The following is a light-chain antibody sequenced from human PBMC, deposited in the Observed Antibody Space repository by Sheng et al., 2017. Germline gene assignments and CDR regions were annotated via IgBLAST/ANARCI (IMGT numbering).Light chain of an antibody. V-gene: IGKV1-39*01. Sequence: DIQMTQSPSSLSASVGDRVTITCRASQSISNYLNWYQHKPGKAPTLLIYSASSLQSGVPSRFRGSGSGTDFTLTISSLQPEDSATYYCQQSYNTPMYTFGQGTKVEIK. J-gene: IGKJ2*01. CDR1: QSISNY. CDR2: SAS. CDR3: QQSYNTPMYT.